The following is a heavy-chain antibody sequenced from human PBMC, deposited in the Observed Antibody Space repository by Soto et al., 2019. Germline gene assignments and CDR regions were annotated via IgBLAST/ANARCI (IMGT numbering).Heavy chain of an antibody. CDR2: IERDDDDK. CDR1: GFSLTSPGMC. D-gene: IGHD1-20*01. Sequence: SGPTLVNPTETLTLTCTFSGFSLTSPGMCVSWIRQSPGKALEWLALIERDDDDKYYSTSLKTRLTISKDTRKNQVVLTMANMETADTATYYCARSIRGPRRLNGMDVWGQGTTVTVSS. V-gene: IGHV2-70*13. J-gene: IGHJ6*02. CDR3: ARSIRGPRRLNGMDV.